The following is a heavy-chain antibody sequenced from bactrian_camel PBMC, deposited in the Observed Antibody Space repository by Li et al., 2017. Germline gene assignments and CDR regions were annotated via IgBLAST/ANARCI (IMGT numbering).Heavy chain of an antibody. Sequence: DVQLVESGGGLVQPGGSLTLSCAASGFVFERTAMTWIRQAPGKGLEWVAGIDSDGQTTGYVESVKGRFTVSRDNAKNTMYLQMDNLKTEDTAMYYCAKDFPPGADLRGSPHPLPPRGPGTQVTVS. J-gene: IGHJ4*01. V-gene: IGHV3S42*01. CDR3: AKDFPPGADLRGSPHPLPP. D-gene: IGHD6*01. CDR2: IDSDGQTT. CDR1: GFVFERTA.